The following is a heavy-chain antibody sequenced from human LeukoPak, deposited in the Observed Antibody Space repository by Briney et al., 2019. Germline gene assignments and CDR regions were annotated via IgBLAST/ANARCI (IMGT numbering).Heavy chain of an antibody. V-gene: IGHV4-39*07. CDR3: ARVRNYAAGYPDC. J-gene: IGHJ4*01. CDR2: IYQSGST. D-gene: IGHD1-7*01. CDR1: GGSISSSDYY. Sequence: SETLSLTCTVSGGSISSSDYYWGWIRQPPGKGLEWLGTIYQSGSTNYNPSLRSRISISVDTSRNQFSLTLRSVTAADTALYYCARVRNYAAGYPDCWGQGTLVTVSS.